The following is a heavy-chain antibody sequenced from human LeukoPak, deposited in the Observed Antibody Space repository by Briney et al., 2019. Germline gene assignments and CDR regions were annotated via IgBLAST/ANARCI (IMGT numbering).Heavy chain of an antibody. CDR2: IFWTDDK. V-gene: IGHV2-5*01. CDR3: AHRGAYGEGLGY. Sequence: SGPTLVNPTQTLTLTCAFSGFSLRTSGVGVCWIRQPPGKALEWLAVIFWTDDKRYSPSLKSRLTITKDTSKNQVVLTMTNVDPVDTATYYCAHRGAYGEGLGYWGQGTLVTVSS. CDR1: GFSLRTSGVG. D-gene: IGHD4-17*01. J-gene: IGHJ4*02.